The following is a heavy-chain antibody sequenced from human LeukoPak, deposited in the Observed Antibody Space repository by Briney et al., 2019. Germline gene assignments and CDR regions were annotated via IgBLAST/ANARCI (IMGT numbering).Heavy chain of an antibody. V-gene: IGHV3-48*04. J-gene: IGHJ4*02. Sequence: GGSLRLSCAASGFTLSSYSMNWVRQAPGKGLEWVSYISSSGSIIYYADSVKGRFTISRDDAKRSLFLQMNSLRVEDTAVYYCARTMWGFDYWGQGTLVTVSS. CDR2: ISSSGSII. CDR3: ARTMWGFDY. CDR1: GFTLSSYS. D-gene: IGHD7-27*01.